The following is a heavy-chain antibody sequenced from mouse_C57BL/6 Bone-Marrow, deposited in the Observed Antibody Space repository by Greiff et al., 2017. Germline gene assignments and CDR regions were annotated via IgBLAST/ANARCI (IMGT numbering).Heavy chain of an antibody. CDR1: GFNIKDDY. Sequence: EVQLQQSGAELVRPGASVKLSCTASGFNIKDDYMHWVKQRPEQGLEWIGWIDPENGDTEYASKFQGKATITADTSSNTAYLQLSSLTSEDTAVYYCTTVWRFAYWGQGTLVTVSA. CDR2: IDPENGDT. V-gene: IGHV14-4*01. CDR3: TTVWRFAY. J-gene: IGHJ3*01.